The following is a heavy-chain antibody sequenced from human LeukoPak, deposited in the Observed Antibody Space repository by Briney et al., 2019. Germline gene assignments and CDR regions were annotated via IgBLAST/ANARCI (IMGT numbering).Heavy chain of an antibody. Sequence: ASVKVSCKASGYTFTSYGINWLRQAPGRGLEWVGWISAYIGNTNYAQKVQGRVTMTTDTSTSTAYMELRSLRSDDTAVYYCARGDYGDKFDYWGQGTLVTVSS. J-gene: IGHJ4*02. CDR2: ISAYIGNT. D-gene: IGHD4-17*01. CDR1: GYTFTSYG. V-gene: IGHV1-18*01. CDR3: ARGDYGDKFDY.